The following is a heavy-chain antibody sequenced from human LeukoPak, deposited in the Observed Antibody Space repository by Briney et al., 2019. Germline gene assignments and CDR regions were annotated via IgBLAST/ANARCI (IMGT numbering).Heavy chain of an antibody. V-gene: IGHV4-4*07. J-gene: IGHJ4*02. CDR3: ARDFPLDCSGGSCYSPSST. CDR1: GGSISTYY. Sequence: SETLSLTCTVSGGSISTYYWSWIRQPAGKGLEWIGRLYTSGSTNYNPSLKSRVTMSVDTSKNQFSLRLSSVTAADTAVYYCARDFPLDCSGGSCYSPSSTWGQGTLVTVSS. D-gene: IGHD2-15*01. CDR2: LYTSGST.